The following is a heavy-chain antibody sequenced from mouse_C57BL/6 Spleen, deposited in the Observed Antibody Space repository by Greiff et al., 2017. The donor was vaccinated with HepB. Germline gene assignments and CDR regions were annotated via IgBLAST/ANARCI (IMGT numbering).Heavy chain of an antibody. J-gene: IGHJ2*01. V-gene: IGHV14-4*01. CDR2: IDPENGDT. Sequence: EVQLQQSGAELVRPGASVKLSCTASGFNIKDDYMHWVKQRPEQGLEWIGWIDPENGDTEYASKFQGKATITADTSSNTAYLQLSSLTSEDTSVYYCTGLLRNYFDYWGQGTTLTVSS. CDR1: GFNIKDDY. CDR3: TGLLRNYFDY. D-gene: IGHD2-3*01.